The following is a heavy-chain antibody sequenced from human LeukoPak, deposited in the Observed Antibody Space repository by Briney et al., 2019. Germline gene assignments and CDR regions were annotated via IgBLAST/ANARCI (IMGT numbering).Heavy chain of an antibody. V-gene: IGHV4-39*01. D-gene: IGHD3-10*01. J-gene: IGHJ3*02. CDR1: GGSISSSSYY. Sequence: SETLSLTCIVSGGSISSSSYYWGWIRQPPGKGLEWIGSIHYSGSTYYNPSPKSRVPISVAPPQNKFSLKPSSVTAAHTTVYYCARRAGSGSTKVFDIWGQGTMVTVSS. CDR3: ARRAGSGSTKVFDI. CDR2: IHYSGST.